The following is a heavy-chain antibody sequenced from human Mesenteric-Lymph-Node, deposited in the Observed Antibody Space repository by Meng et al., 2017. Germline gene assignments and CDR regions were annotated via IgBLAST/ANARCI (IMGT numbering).Heavy chain of an antibody. CDR3: ARGGGGESGYDSYYYYYYGMDV. V-gene: IGHV1-46*01. CDR1: GYTFTSYY. CDR2: INPSGGST. Sequence: ASVKVSCKASGYTFTSYYMHWVRQAPGQGLEWMGIINPSGGSTSYAQKFQGRVTMTRDTSTSTVYMELSSLRSEDTAVYYCARGGGGESGYDSYYYYYYGMDVWGQGTTVTVSS. J-gene: IGHJ6*02. D-gene: IGHD5-12*01.